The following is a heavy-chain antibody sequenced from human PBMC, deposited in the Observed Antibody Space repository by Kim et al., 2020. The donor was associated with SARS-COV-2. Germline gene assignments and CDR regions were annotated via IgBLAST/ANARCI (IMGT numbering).Heavy chain of an antibody. D-gene: IGHD6-13*01. J-gene: IGHJ6*02. V-gene: IGHV1-18*01. CDR2: ISAYNGNT. Sequence: ASVKVSCKASGYTFTSYGISWVRQAPGQGLEWMGWISAYNGNTNYAQKLQGRVTMTTDTSTSTAYMELRSLRSDDTAVYYCARDRPSSWLYYYYYYGMDVWGQGTTVTVSS. CDR1: GYTFTSYG. CDR3: ARDRPSSWLYYYYYYGMDV.